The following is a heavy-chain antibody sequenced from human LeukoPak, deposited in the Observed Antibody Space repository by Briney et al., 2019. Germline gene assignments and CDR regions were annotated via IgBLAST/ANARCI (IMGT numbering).Heavy chain of an antibody. Sequence: SVKVSCKASGGTFSSYAISWVRQAPGQGLEWMGGIIPIFGTPNYAQKFQGRVTITADESTSTAYMELSSLRSEDTAVYYCARGRDIVVVVAATTFDYWGQGTLVTVSS. CDR1: GGTFSSYA. V-gene: IGHV1-69*13. D-gene: IGHD2-15*01. CDR3: ARGRDIVVVVAATTFDY. J-gene: IGHJ4*02. CDR2: IIPIFGTP.